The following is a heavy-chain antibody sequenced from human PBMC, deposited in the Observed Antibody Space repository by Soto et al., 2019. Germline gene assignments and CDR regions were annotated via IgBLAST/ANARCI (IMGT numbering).Heavy chain of an antibody. CDR3: ARAKQIGQYYFDS. CDR1: GYTFTSNH. Sequence: HVQLVQSGAEVKKPGASVKISCKASGYTFTSNHMHWVRQAPGQGLEWMGIMNPSDGSTIFSQRFQGRITMTRDTSTSTVFMELSSLTSEDTAVYYCARAKQIGQYYFDSWGQGTLVTVSS. J-gene: IGHJ4*02. CDR2: MNPSDGST. V-gene: IGHV1-46*01.